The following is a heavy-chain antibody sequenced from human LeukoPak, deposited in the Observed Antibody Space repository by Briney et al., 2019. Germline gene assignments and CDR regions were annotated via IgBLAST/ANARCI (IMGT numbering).Heavy chain of an antibody. CDR1: GGSFSGYY. CDR2: INHSGST. V-gene: IGHV4-34*01. Sequence: SETPSLTCAVYGGSFSGYYWSWIRQPPGKGLEWIGEINHSGSTNYNPSLKSRVTISVDTSKNQFSLKLSSVTAADTAVYYCARESNDYVWGSYRYTPMIDYWGQGTLVTVSS. CDR3: ARESNDYVWGSYRYTPMIDY. J-gene: IGHJ4*02. D-gene: IGHD3-16*02.